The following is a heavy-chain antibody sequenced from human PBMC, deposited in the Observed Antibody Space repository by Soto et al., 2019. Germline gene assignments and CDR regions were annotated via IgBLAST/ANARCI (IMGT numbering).Heavy chain of an antibody. Sequence: QVQLQESGPGLVKPSQTLSLTCTVSGGSISSGGYYWSWIRQHPGKGLEWIGYIYYSGSTYYNPSLKSRFTRSVDTSKNQFSLKLNSMTAADTAVYYCARGPDSSHWYLDLWGRGTLVTVSA. CDR1: GGSISSGGYY. D-gene: IGHD3-3*01. CDR3: ARGPDSSHWYLDL. J-gene: IGHJ2*01. V-gene: IGHV4-31*03. CDR2: IYYSGST.